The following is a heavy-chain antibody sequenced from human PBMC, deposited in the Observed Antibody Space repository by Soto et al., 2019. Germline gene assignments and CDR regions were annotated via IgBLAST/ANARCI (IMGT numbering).Heavy chain of an antibody. CDR2: IYSGGST. J-gene: IGHJ4*02. Sequence: GGSLRLSCAASGFTVSSNYMSWVRQAPGKGLEWVSVIYSGGSTYYADSVKGRFTISRDNSKNTLYLQMNSLRAEDTAVYYCARGQWLARGLFDYWGQGTLVTVSS. CDR3: ARGQWLARGLFDY. V-gene: IGHV3-66*01. CDR1: GFTVSSNY. D-gene: IGHD6-19*01.